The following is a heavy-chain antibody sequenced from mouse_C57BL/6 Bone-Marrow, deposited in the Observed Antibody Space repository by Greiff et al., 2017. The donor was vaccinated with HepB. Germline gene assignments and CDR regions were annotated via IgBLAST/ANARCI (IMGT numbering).Heavy chain of an antibody. CDR2: IYPGDGDT. J-gene: IGHJ2*01. CDR1: GYAFSSYW. D-gene: IGHD2-3*01. V-gene: IGHV1-80*01. CDR3: ARNGYYAADY. Sequence: QVQLQQSGAELVKPGASVKISCKASGYAFSSYWKNWVKQRPGKGLEWIGQIYPGDGDTNYNGKFKGKATLTADKSSSTAYMQLSSLTSEDSAVYFCARNGYYAADYWGQGTTLTVSS.